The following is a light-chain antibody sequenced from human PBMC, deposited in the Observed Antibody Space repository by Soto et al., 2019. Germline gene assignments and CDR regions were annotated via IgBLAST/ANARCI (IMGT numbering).Light chain of an antibody. V-gene: IGKV3-11*01. CDR2: DAY. Sequence: EIVLTQSPATLSLSPGERATLSCRASQSVRRYLAWYQQKPGQAPRLLIYDAYNRSTGIPARFSGSGSGTDFTLTIRSLELEDFAVDYCQQRSNWPPWTFGQGTKVELK. J-gene: IGKJ1*01. CDR3: QQRSNWPPWT. CDR1: QSVRRY.